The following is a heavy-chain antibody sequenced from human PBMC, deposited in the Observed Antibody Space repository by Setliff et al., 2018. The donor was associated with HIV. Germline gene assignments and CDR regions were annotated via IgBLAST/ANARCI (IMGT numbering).Heavy chain of an antibody. J-gene: IGHJ4*02. CDR2: ISNNGGKT. CDR1: GFTFSSYA. Sequence: PGGSLRLSCAASGFTFSSYAMTWVRQAPGKGLEWVSSISNNGGKTYYADSEKGRFTISRDNAENSLFLQMNSLRAEDTAVYYCASIELAAMVPVDYWGQGTLVTVSS. D-gene: IGHD5-18*01. V-gene: IGHV3-23*01. CDR3: ASIELAAMVPVDY.